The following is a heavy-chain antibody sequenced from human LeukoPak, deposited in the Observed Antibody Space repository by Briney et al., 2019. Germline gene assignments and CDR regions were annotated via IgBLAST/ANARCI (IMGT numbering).Heavy chain of an antibody. Sequence: GGSLRLSCAASGFTFSNSGMHWVRQAPGKGLEWVSAISGSGGSTYYADSVKGRFTISRDNSKNTLYLQMNSLRAEDTTVYYCAKEIYWGVFDYWGQGTLVTVSS. D-gene: IGHD3-16*01. V-gene: IGHV3-23*01. CDR3: AKEIYWGVFDY. CDR2: ISGSGGST. CDR1: GFTFSNSG. J-gene: IGHJ4*02.